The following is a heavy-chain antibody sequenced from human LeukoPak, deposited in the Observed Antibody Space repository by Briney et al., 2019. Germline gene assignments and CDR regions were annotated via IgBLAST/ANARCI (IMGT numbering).Heavy chain of an antibody. CDR1: GGSFSGYY. CDR3: AGGRQTYYYDSSGNGPFDY. Sequence: SETLSPTCAVYGGSFSGYYWSWIRQPPGKGLEWIGEINHSGSTNYNPSLKSRVTISVDTSKNQFSLKLSSVTAADTAVYYCAGGRQTYYYDSSGNGPFDYWGQGTLVTVSS. J-gene: IGHJ4*02. D-gene: IGHD3-22*01. CDR2: INHSGST. V-gene: IGHV4-34*01.